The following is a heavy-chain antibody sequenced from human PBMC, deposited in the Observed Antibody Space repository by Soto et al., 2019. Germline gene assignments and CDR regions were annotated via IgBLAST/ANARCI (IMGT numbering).Heavy chain of an antibody. CDR2: ISSSSSTI. D-gene: IGHD6-6*01. J-gene: IGHJ6*03. Sequence: EVQLVESEGGLVQPGGSLRLSCAASGFTFSSYSMNWVRQAPGKGLEWVSYISSSSSTIYYADSVKGRFTISRDNAKNSLYLQMNSLRAEDTAVYYCARETSSYYYYMDVWGKGTTVTVSS. CDR3: ARETSSYYYYMDV. V-gene: IGHV3-48*01. CDR1: GFTFSSYS.